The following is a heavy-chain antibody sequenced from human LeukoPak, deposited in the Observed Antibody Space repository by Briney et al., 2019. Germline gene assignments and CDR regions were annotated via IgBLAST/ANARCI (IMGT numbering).Heavy chain of an antibody. CDR2: ISYDGSNK. J-gene: IGHJ4*02. CDR3: AKVYDSSGYYDRNRRGKFDY. Sequence: GGSLRLSCAASGFTFSSYGMHWVRQAPGKGLEWVAVISYDGSNKYYADSVKGRFTFSRDNSKNTLYLQMNSLRAEDTAVYYCAKVYDSSGYYDRNRRGKFDYWGQGTLVTVSS. CDR1: GFTFSSYG. D-gene: IGHD3-22*01. V-gene: IGHV3-30*18.